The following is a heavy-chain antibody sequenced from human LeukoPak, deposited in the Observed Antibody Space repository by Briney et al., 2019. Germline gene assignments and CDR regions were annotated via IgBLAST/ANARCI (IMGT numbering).Heavy chain of an antibody. V-gene: IGHV1-2*02. D-gene: IGHD1-26*01. J-gene: IGHJ4*02. CDR1: GSTFTSYA. CDR3: ARDMDSGPDFFDY. Sequence: ASVKVSCKASGSTFTSYAMNWVRQAPGQGLEWMGWINPHSGGTDHAQKFQGRVTMTRDTSISTAYMELSRLRSDDTAVYYCARDMDSGPDFFDYWGLGTLVTVSS. CDR2: INPHSGGT.